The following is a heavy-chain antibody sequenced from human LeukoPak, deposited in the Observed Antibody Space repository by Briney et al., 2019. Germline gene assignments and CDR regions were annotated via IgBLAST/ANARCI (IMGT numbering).Heavy chain of an antibody. CDR3: AREGHVRVYDNSAYYGHE. CDR2: IIPIFGTA. J-gene: IGHJ4*02. Sequence: ASVKVSCKASGGTFSSYAISWVRQAHGQGLEWMGVIIPIFGTANYAQRFQGRVTMTRDMSTSTVYMELSSLRSEDTAIYYCAREGHVRVYDNSAYYGHEWGQGTLVTVSS. D-gene: IGHD3-22*01. V-gene: IGHV1-69*05. CDR1: GGTFSSYA.